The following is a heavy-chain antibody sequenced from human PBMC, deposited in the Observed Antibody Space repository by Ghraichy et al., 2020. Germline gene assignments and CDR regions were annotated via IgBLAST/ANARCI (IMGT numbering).Heavy chain of an antibody. J-gene: IGHJ6*02. D-gene: IGHD2-15*01. Sequence: GESLNISCAASEFTFSRYWMHWVRQAPGKGLVWVSRINSDGSTTNYADSVKGRFTISRDNAKNTLFLQMNSLRVEDTAVYDCARASCSGATCYYYYVMDVWGQGTTVTVSS. CDR1: EFTFSRYW. CDR3: ARASCSGATCYYYYVMDV. V-gene: IGHV3-74*01. CDR2: INSDGSTT.